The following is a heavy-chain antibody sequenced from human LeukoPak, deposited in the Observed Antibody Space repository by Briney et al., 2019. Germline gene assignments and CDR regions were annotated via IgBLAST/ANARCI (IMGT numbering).Heavy chain of an antibody. CDR2: ISAYNGNT. Sequence: ASVKVSCKASGYTFTSYGISWVRQAPGQGLEWMGWISAYNGNTNYAQKLQGRVTMTTDTSTSTAYMELRSLRSDDTAVYYCARVDIVVVPASGDYMDVWGKGTTVTVSS. D-gene: IGHD2-2*01. CDR1: GYTFTSYG. J-gene: IGHJ6*03. V-gene: IGHV1-18*01. CDR3: ARVDIVVVPASGDYMDV.